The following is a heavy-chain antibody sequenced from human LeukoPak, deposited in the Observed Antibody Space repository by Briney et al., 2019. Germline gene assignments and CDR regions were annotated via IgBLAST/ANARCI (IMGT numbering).Heavy chain of an antibody. J-gene: IGHJ5*02. CDR2: IYTSGST. Sequence: SQTLSLTCTVSGGSISSGSYYWSWIRQPAGKGLEWIGRIYTSGSTNYNPSLKSRVTISVDTSKNRFSLKLSSVTAADTAVYYCARDLTIFGVVIMGGWFDPWGQGTLVTVSS. CDR1: GGSISSGSYY. CDR3: ARDLTIFGVVIMGGWFDP. D-gene: IGHD3-3*01. V-gene: IGHV4-61*02.